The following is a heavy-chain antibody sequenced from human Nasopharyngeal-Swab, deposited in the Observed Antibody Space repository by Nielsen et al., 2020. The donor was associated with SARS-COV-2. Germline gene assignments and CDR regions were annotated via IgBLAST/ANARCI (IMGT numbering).Heavy chain of an antibody. CDR2: IIPIFGTA. CDR1: GDTFSSYA. V-gene: IGHV1-69*13. CDR3: ASCPPGYSSGWHFDY. Sequence: SVKVSCKASGDTFSSYAISWVRRAPGQGLEWMGGIIPIFGTANYAQKFQGRVTITADESTSTAYMELSSLRSEDTAVYYCASCPPGYSSGWHFDYWGQGTLVTVSS. D-gene: IGHD6-19*01. J-gene: IGHJ4*02.